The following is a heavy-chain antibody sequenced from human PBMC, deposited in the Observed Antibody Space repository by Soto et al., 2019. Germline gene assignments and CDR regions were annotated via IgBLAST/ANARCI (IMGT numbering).Heavy chain of an antibody. CDR2: IYWDDDK. CDR3: AHRRGYDILTGINFDY. CDR1: GFSLNTSGVG. Sequence: QITLKESGPTLVKPTQTLTLACTFSGFSLNTSGVGVGWIRQPPGKALEWLALIYWDDDKRYSPSLNNRLTITKETSKDQVVLTMTNMDPVDTATYYCAHRRGYDILTGINFDYWGRGTLVTVSS. D-gene: IGHD3-9*01. J-gene: IGHJ4*02. V-gene: IGHV2-5*02.